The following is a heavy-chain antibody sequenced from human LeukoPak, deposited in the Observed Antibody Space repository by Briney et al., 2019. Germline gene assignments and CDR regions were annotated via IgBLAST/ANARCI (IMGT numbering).Heavy chain of an antibody. CDR1: GYTFTGYY. V-gene: IGHV1-2*02. CDR3: ASVGNSHYDYVWGSFDY. D-gene: IGHD3-16*01. Sequence: ASVKVSCKASGYTFTGYYMHWVRQAPGQGLEWMGWINPNSGGTNYAQKFQGRVTMTRDTSISTAYMKLSRLRSDDTAVYYCASVGNSHYDYVWGSFDYWGQGTLVTVSS. CDR2: INPNSGGT. J-gene: IGHJ4*02.